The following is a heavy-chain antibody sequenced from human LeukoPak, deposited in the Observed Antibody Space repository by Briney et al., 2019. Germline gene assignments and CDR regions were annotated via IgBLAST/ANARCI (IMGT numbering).Heavy chain of an antibody. J-gene: IGHJ4*02. V-gene: IGHV1-69*13. D-gene: IGHD5-12*01. Sequence: SVKVSCKASGGTFSSYAISWVRQAPGQGLEWMGGIIPIFGTANYAQKFQGRVTITADESTSTAYMKLSSLRSEDTAVYYCARDYSGYAGYWGQGTLVTVSS. CDR2: IIPIFGTA. CDR3: ARDYSGYAGY. CDR1: GGTFSSYA.